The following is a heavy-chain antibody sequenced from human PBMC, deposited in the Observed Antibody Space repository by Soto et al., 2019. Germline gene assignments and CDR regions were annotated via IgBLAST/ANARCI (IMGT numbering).Heavy chain of an antibody. CDR2: IYHSGST. J-gene: IGHJ3*02. V-gene: IGHV4-59*08. CDR3: ARHVNPWAQGAFDI. Sequence: SETLSLTCTVSGGSISSYYWSWIRQPPGKGLEWIGEIYHSGSTNYNPSLKSRVTISVDTSKNQFSLKLSSVTAADTAVYYCARHVNPWAQGAFDIWGQGTMVTVSS. D-gene: IGHD7-27*01. CDR1: GGSISSYY.